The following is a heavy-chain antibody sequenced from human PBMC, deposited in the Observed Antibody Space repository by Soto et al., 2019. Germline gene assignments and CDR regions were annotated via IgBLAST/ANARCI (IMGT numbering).Heavy chain of an antibody. CDR2: IYSGGST. V-gene: IGHV3-53*01. Sequence: GGSLRLSCAASGFTVSSNYMSWVRQAPGKGLEWVSVIYSGGSTYYADSVKGRFTISRDNSKNTLYLQMNSLRAEDTAVYYCARASSGYDFWSGYYINWGQGTLVTVPS. CDR3: ARASSGYDFWSGYYIN. J-gene: IGHJ4*02. D-gene: IGHD3-3*01. CDR1: GFTVSSNY.